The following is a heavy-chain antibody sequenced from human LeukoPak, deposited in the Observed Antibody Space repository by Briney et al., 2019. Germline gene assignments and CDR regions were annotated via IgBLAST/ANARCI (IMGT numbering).Heavy chain of an antibody. D-gene: IGHD5-24*01. V-gene: IGHV5-51*01. Sequence: GESLKISCKTSGYSFTSYCIGWVRQMSGRGLEWMGTICPGDSDTRYSPSFQGQVTISADKSLRTAYLQWSSLNASDTAMYYCARGDGYGGFDYWGQGTLVTVSS. CDR3: ARGDGYGGFDY. CDR1: GYSFTSYC. CDR2: ICPGDSDT. J-gene: IGHJ4*02.